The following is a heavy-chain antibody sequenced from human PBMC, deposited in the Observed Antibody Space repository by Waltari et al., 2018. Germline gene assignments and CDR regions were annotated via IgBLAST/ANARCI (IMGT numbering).Heavy chain of an antibody. CDR2: VSTNNGKT. D-gene: IGHD5-18*01. J-gene: IGHJ4*02. V-gene: IGHV1-18*01. CDR1: GYSFVSFD. Sequence: QVQLVQSGDEVTKPGASVKVSCKASGYSFVSFDISWVRQAPGQGLEWIGWVSTNNGKTNYAQKVQGRVTMTTDTSTTTAYMELRSLRSDDTAMYYCGRGGYMSGYDYWGQGTLVSVSS. CDR3: GRGGYMSGYDY.